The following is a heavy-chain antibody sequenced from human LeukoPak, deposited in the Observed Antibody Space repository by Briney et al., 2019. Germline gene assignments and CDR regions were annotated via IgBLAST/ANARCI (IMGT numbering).Heavy chain of an antibody. V-gene: IGHV1-18*01. J-gene: IGHJ1*01. CDR3: ARDARLRYSSSWYEGNFQH. CDR2: ISGYNGNT. Sequence: ASVKVSCKASGYTFTSHGITWVRKAPGQGLEWMGWISGYNGNTNYAQKFQGRVTMTTDTSTSTAYMELRSLTSDDTAVYYCARDARLRYSSSWYEGNFQHWGQGTLVTDSS. CDR1: GYTFTSHG. D-gene: IGHD6-13*01.